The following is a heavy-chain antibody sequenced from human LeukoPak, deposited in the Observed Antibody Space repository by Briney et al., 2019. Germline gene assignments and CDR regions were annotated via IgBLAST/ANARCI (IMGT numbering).Heavy chain of an antibody. Sequence: GGSLRLSCAASGFTFSSYWMSWVRQAPGKGLEWVANIKQDGSEKYYVDSVKGRFTISRDNAKNSLYLQMNSLRAEDTAVYYCARVGGTSRWLQHEEPPLDYWGQGTLVTVSS. CDR2: IKQDGSEK. J-gene: IGHJ4*02. V-gene: IGHV3-7*01. CDR3: ARVGGTSRWLQHEEPPLDY. D-gene: IGHD5-24*01. CDR1: GFTFSSYW.